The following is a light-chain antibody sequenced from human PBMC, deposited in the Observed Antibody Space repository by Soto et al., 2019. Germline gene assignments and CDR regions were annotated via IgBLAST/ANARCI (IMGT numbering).Light chain of an antibody. CDR3: MQALQTPRT. V-gene: IGKV2-28*01. CDR1: QSLLHSNGYNY. J-gene: IGKJ2*01. Sequence: DIVMTQSPLSLPVTPGEPASISCRSSQSLLHSNGYNYLDWYLQKLGQSPQLLIYLGSNRASGVPDRFSGSGSGTDFTLKISRVEAEDVGVYYCMQALQTPRTFGQGTKLESK. CDR2: LGS.